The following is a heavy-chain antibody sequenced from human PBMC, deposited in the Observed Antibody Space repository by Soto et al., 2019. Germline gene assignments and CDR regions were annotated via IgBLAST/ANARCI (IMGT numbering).Heavy chain of an antibody. CDR1: GFTFNNYA. CDR2: ISGGGDTT. CDR3: AKCRGSSGSLNPRVDS. V-gene: IGHV3-23*01. D-gene: IGHD3-10*01. J-gene: IGHJ4*02. Sequence: EVQLLESGGGLVQPGGSLRLSCAASGFTFNNYAMPWVRQAPGKGLEWVSAISGGGDTTYYADSVKGRVTGSRDGSKNTLYLQMSRLRAEDRALDYCAKCRGSSGSLNPRVDSWGQGALVTVSS.